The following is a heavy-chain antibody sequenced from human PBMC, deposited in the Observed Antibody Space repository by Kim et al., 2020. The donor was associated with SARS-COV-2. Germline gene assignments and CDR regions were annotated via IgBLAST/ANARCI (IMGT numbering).Heavy chain of an antibody. CDR2: ISSNGGST. D-gene: IGHD6-13*01. V-gene: IGHV3-64D*09. CDR1: GFTFSSYA. J-gene: IGHJ4*02. CDR3: VKSRGQQQLDLQFDY. Sequence: GGSLRLSCSASGFTFSSYAMHWVRQAPGKGLEYVSAISSNGGSTYYADSVKGRFTISRDNSKNTLYLQMSSLRAEDTAVYYCVKSRGQQQLDLQFDYWGQGTLVTVSS.